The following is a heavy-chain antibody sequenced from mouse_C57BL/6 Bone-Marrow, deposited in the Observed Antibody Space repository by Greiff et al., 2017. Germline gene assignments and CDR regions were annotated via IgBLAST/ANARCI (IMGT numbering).Heavy chain of an antibody. V-gene: IGHV2-5*01. CDR2: IWRGGST. CDR3: AKPGYGNYDWYFDV. J-gene: IGHJ1*03. D-gene: IGHD2-1*01. CDR1: GFSLTSYG. Sequence: VQLVESGPGLVQPSQSLSITCTVSGFSLTSYGVHWVRQSPGKGLEWLGVIWRGGSTDSNAAFMSRLSITKDNSKSQVFLKMNSLQADDTAIYYCAKPGYGNYDWYFDVGGTGTTVTVSS.